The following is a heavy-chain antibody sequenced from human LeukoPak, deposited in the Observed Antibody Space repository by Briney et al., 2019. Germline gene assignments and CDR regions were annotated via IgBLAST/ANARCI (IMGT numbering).Heavy chain of an antibody. J-gene: IGHJ4*02. D-gene: IGHD5-12*01. V-gene: IGHV3-21*01. Sequence: PGGSLRLSCAASGFTFSSYSMNWVRQAPGKGLEWVSSIGSSSSSYIYYADSVKGRFTISRDNAKNTLYLQMNSLRAEDTAVYYCAREGGYDPFEYRGQGTLVTVSS. CDR2: IGSSSSSYI. CDR1: GFTFSSYS. CDR3: AREGGYDPFEY.